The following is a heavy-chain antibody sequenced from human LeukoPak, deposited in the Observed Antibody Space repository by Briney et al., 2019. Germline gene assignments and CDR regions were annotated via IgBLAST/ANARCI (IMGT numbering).Heavy chain of an antibody. D-gene: IGHD2-15*01. Sequence: GESLKISCKGSGYSINNYWIGWVRQVPGKGVEWVGIIYPADSDIKYSPSFQGQVTISADKSISTAYLQWSSLKASDTAIYYCARQEYCSGGSCYTWFDPWGQGTLVIVSS. V-gene: IGHV5-51*01. CDR2: IYPADSDI. CDR1: GYSINNYW. J-gene: IGHJ5*02. CDR3: ARQEYCSGGSCYTWFDP.